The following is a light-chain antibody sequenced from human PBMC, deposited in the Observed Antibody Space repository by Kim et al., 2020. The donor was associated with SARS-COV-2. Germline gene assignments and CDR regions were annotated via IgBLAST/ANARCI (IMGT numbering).Light chain of an antibody. J-gene: IGKJ5*01. Sequence: PGTRATLPCRTSQSVNSIYLAWFQQKPVQAPRLLIYGASSRATGIPDRFSGSGSGTDFTLTISRLEPEDFAVYYCQQYGSSSITFGQGTRLEIK. CDR1: QSVNSIY. CDR2: GAS. V-gene: IGKV3-20*01. CDR3: QQYGSSSIT.